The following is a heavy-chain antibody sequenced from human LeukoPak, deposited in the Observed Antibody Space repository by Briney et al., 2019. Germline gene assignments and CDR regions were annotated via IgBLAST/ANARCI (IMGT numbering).Heavy chain of an antibody. CDR1: GFTFSDSW. CDR2: IKQDGSEE. Sequence: GGSLRLSCAASGFTFSDSWMSWVRQAPGKGPEWVANIKQDGSEEHYVDSVKGRFTISRDNAQNSVYLQMNSLRAEDTAVYYCARGGAAGSDHWGQGTLVTVSS. V-gene: IGHV3-7*01. D-gene: IGHD1-26*01. CDR3: ARGGAAGSDH. J-gene: IGHJ4*02.